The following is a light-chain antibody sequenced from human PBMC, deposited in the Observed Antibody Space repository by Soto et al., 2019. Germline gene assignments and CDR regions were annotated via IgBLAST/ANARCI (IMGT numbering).Light chain of an antibody. CDR1: SSDVGSYDL. CDR3: CSYTTGRNFA. Sequence: QSALPHPASVSGSPGHSITIFCTGTSSDVGSYDLVSWYQQYPGKAPKLMIYEGTKRPSGVSYRFPGSRSGNTASLTISGLQAEEEADYYCCSYTTGRNFAFGIGTKVTAL. CDR2: EGT. V-gene: IGLV2-23*01. J-gene: IGLJ1*01.